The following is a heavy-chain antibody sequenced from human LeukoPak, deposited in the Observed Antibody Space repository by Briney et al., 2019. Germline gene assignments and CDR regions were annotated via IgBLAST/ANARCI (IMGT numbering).Heavy chain of an antibody. D-gene: IGHD5-18*01. CDR1: GFTFSSYW. CDR2: IKSDGSTT. CDR3: ARVVDTHFDY. Sequence: QPGGSLILSCAASGFTFSSYWMHWVRQAPGKGLVWVSRIKSDGSTTTYADSVKGRFTISRDNAKNTLYLQMNSLRAEDTAVYYCARVVDTHFDYWGQGTLVTVSS. V-gene: IGHV3-74*01. J-gene: IGHJ4*02.